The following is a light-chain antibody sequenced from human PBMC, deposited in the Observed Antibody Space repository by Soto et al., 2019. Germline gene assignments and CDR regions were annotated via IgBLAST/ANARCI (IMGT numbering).Light chain of an antibody. CDR2: DAS. CDR3: QQYNTYWT. Sequence: DLHLTQSPSTLSASVGARVAITCRASHTVSRWLAWYQQKPGKAPKLLIFDASSLENGVPSRFSGSGSGTEFTLTITGLQPDDFATYYCQQYNTYWTFGQGTKVDIK. V-gene: IGKV1-5*01. J-gene: IGKJ1*01. CDR1: HTVSRW.